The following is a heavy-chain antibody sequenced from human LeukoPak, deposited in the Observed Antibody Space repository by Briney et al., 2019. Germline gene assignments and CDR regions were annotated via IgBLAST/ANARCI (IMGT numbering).Heavy chain of an antibody. CDR2: ISSSSSYT. J-gene: IGHJ4*02. CDR3: AREGYTGNFDY. D-gene: IGHD2-2*02. V-gene: IGHV3-11*05. CDR1: GFTFSDYC. Sequence: PGGSLRLSCAASGFTFSDYCMSWVRQAPGKGLEWVSYISSSSSYTNYADTVKGRFTISRDNAKNSLYLQMNSLRAEDTAVYYCAREGYTGNFDYWGQGTLVTVSS.